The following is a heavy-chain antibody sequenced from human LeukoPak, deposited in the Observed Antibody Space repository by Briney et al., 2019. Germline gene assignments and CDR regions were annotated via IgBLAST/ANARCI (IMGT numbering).Heavy chain of an antibody. Sequence: GSLRLSCAASGFTFSSYAMSWVRQAPGKGLEWVSAISGSGGSTYYADSVKGRFTISRDNPKNTLYLQMNSLRAEDTAVYYCAKLGIIVVVVAASSDWGQGTLVTVSS. CDR2: ISGSGGST. J-gene: IGHJ4*02. D-gene: IGHD2-15*01. CDR3: AKLGIIVVVVAASSD. V-gene: IGHV3-23*01. CDR1: GFTFSSYA.